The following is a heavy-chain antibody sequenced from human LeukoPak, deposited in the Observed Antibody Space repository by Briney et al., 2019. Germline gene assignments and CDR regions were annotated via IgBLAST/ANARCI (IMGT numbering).Heavy chain of an antibody. V-gene: IGHV3-72*01. Sequence: GGSLRLSCAASGFTFSDHYMDWVRQAPGKGLEWVGRTRNKANGYTTAYAESVKGRFTISRDDSRNSLYLQIDSLKTEDTAVYYCARNKGYGSSWTPFNSWGQGTLVTVSS. CDR2: TRNKANGYTT. D-gene: IGHD6-13*01. CDR1: GFTFSDHY. CDR3: ARNKGYGSSWTPFNS. J-gene: IGHJ4*02.